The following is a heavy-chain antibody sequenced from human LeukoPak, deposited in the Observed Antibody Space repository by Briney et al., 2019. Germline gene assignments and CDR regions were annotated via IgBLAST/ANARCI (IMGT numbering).Heavy chain of an antibody. V-gene: IGHV4-59*01. CDR2: IYYSGST. CDR3: ARDSPRSGWYNY. CDR1: GGSISSYY. D-gene: IGHD6-19*01. J-gene: IGHJ4*02. Sequence: SETLSLTCTVSGGSISSYYWSWIRQPPGKGLEWIGYIYYSGSTNYNPSLKSRVTISVDTSKNQFSPKLSSVTAADTAVYYCARDSPRSGWYNYWGQGTLVTVSS.